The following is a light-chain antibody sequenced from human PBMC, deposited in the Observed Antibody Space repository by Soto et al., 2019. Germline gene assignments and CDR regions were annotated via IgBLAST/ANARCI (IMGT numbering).Light chain of an antibody. Sequence: QSALTQPPSVSGSPGQSVTISCTGTSSDFGRYNRVSWYQQPPGTAPKLLIYEVRNRPSGVPDRFSGSKSANTASLTISGLQAEDEADYYCSLYTTNSTFVFGAGTKVTVL. CDR3: SLYTTNSTFV. CDR2: EVR. CDR1: SSDFGRYNR. J-gene: IGLJ1*01. V-gene: IGLV2-18*01.